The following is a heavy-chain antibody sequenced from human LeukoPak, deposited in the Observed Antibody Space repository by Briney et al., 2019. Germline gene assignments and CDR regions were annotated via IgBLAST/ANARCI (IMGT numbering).Heavy chain of an antibody. CDR2: IIPIFGTA. Sequence: SVKVSCKASGGAFSSYAISWVRQAPGQGLEWMGGIIPIFGTANYAQKFQGRVTITADESTSTAYMELSSLRSEDTAVYYCARHYGDTYFDGMDVWGKGTTVTVSS. CDR3: ARHYGDTYFDGMDV. J-gene: IGHJ6*04. D-gene: IGHD4-17*01. V-gene: IGHV1-69*13. CDR1: GGAFSSYA.